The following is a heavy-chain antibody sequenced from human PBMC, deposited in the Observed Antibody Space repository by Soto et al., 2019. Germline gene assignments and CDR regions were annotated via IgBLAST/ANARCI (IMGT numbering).Heavy chain of an antibody. V-gene: IGHV1-18*01. J-gene: IGHJ4*02. CDR3: ARVGRLYYYGSGSYSPDY. D-gene: IGHD3-10*01. CDR2: ISAYNGNT. Sequence: ASVKVSCKASGYTFTSYGISWVRQAPGQGLEWMGWISAYNGNTNYAQKLQGRVTMTTDTSTSTAYMELRSLRSDDTAVYYCARVGRLYYYGSGSYSPDYWGQVTLVTVSS. CDR1: GYTFTSYG.